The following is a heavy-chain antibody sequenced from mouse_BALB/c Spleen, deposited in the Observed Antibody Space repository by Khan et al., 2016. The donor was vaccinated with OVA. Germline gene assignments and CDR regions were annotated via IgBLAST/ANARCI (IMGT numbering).Heavy chain of an antibody. CDR2: IWAGGST. CDR3: ARLEDI. V-gene: IGHV2-9*02. J-gene: IGHJ2*01. Sequence: QVQLQESGPGLVAPSESLSITCTVSGVSLTGYSIHWVRQPPGKGLEWLGVIWAGGSTNYNSAIMSRLSISKENSKSQVFVKMTSLQTDERAMYYGARLEDIWGQGTTLTVSS. CDR1: GVSLTGYS. D-gene: IGHD1-3*01.